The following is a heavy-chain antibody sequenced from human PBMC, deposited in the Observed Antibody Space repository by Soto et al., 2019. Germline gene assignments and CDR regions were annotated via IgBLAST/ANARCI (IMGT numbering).Heavy chain of an antibody. Sequence: GGSLRLSCAASGFTFSSYAMSWVRQAPGKGLEWVSAISGSGGSTYYADSVKGRFTISRDNSKNTLYLQMNSLRAEDTAIYYCAKPARIAARPHKLSPFDYWGQGTLVTVSS. CDR1: GFTFSSYA. CDR3: AKPARIAARPHKLSPFDY. V-gene: IGHV3-23*01. J-gene: IGHJ4*02. D-gene: IGHD6-6*01. CDR2: ISGSGGST.